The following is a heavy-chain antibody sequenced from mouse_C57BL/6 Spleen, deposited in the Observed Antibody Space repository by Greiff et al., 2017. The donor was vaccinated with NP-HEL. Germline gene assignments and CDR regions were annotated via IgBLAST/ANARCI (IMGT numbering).Heavy chain of an antibody. V-gene: IGHV1-59*01. CDR1: GYTFTSYW. J-gene: IGHJ3*01. CDR2: IDPSDSYT. D-gene: IGHD2-4*01. CDR3: ARWEDYRAY. Sequence: VQLQQPGAELVRPGTSVKLSCKASGYTFTSYWMHWVKQRPGQGLEWIGVIDPSDSYTNYNQKFKGKATLTVDTSSSTAYMQLSSLTSEDSSVYYCARWEDYRAYWGQGTLVTVSA.